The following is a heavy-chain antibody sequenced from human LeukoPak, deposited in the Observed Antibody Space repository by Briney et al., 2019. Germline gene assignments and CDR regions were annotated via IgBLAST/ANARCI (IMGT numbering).Heavy chain of an antibody. CDR3: ARNFPTVVTSFDY. CDR2: IYSGGST. CDR1: GFTVRTNY. V-gene: IGHV3-66*01. D-gene: IGHD4-23*01. Sequence: GGSLRLSCAASGFTVRTNYMSWVGQAPGKGMEWVSVIYSGGSTYYADSVKDRFTISRDNSKNTLFLQMNNLRAEDTAVYYCARNFPTVVTSFDYWGQGTLVTVSS. J-gene: IGHJ4*02.